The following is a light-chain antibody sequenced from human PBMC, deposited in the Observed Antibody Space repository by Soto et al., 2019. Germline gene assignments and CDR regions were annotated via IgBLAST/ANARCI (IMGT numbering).Light chain of an antibody. V-gene: IGKV3-20*01. CDR3: QKYSSSPWT. CDR2: GAS. CDR1: QSVSSNY. J-gene: IGKJ1*01. Sequence: EIVLTQSPGTLSLSPGERATLSCRAGQSVSSNYLAWFQQKPGQAPRLLIYGASRRASGIPDRFSGSGSGTDFTLTISRLEPEDFAVYYCQKYSSSPWTFGQGTTVEIK.